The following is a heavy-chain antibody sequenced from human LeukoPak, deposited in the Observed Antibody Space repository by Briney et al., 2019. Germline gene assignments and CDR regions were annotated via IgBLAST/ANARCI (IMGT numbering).Heavy chain of an antibody. D-gene: IGHD3-22*01. J-gene: IGHJ3*02. CDR2: IYYSGST. CDR3: ARGPGYYYDRSNFKTAFDI. V-gene: IGHV4-39*02. Sequence: SETLSLTCTVSGGSISSSSYYWGWIRQPPGKGLEWIGSIYYSGSTYCNPSLKSRVTISVDTSKNLFSLRLKSVTAADTAAFYCARGPGYYYDRSNFKTAFDIWGQGTTVTVSS. CDR1: GGSISSSSYY.